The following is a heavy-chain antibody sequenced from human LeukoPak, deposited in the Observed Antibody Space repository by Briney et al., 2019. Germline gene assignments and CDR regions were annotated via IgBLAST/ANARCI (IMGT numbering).Heavy chain of an antibody. J-gene: IGHJ4*02. CDR2: ISGSGGST. CDR1: GFTFSSYG. V-gene: IGHV3-23*01. CDR3: ARAVHYYDSSGYYLWGGFDY. D-gene: IGHD3-22*01. Sequence: GGSLRLSCAASGFTFSSYGMSWVRQAPGKGLEWVSAISGSGGSTYYADSVKGRFTISRDNSKNTLYLQMNSLRAEDTAVYYCARAVHYYDSSGYYLWGGFDYWGQGTLVTVSS.